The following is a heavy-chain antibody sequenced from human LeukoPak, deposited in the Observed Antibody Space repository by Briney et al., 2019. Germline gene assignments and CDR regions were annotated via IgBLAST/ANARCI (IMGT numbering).Heavy chain of an antibody. CDR1: GFTFSSYG. V-gene: IGHV3-33*06. J-gene: IGHJ6*03. CDR3: AKGYSSSWYSGYYYMDV. CDR2: IWYDGSNK. Sequence: PGGSLRLSCAASGFTFSSYGMHWVRQAPGKGLEWVAVIWYDGSNKYYADSVKGRFTISRDSPKNTLYLQMNSLRAEDTAVYYCAKGYSSSWYSGYYYMDVWGKGTTVTVSS. D-gene: IGHD6-13*01.